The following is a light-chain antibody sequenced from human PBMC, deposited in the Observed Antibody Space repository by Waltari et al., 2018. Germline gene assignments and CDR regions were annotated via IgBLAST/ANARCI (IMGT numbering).Light chain of an antibody. CDR1: NIGRKG. V-gene: IGLV3-21*02. CDR2: NAS. CDR3: QVWDSSSDHVV. J-gene: IGLJ2*01. Sequence: SYVLTQPPSVSVAPGQTARITCGGINIGRKGVHWYQQKPGQAPVLVVYNASDRPSGIPGRVSGSHSGNPATLTSSRVAAGDEADYYCQVWDSSSDHVVFGGGTKLTVL.